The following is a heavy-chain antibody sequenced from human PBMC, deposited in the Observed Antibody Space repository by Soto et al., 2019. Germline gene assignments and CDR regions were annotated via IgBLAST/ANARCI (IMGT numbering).Heavy chain of an antibody. Sequence: SETLFLTCTVSGGSISSSSYYWGWIRQPPGKGLEWIGSIYYSGSTYYNPSLKSRVTISVDTSKNQFSLKLSSVTAADTAVNYCARHLITMVRGVSNWFDPWGQGTLVTVSS. CDR3: ARHLITMVRGVSNWFDP. J-gene: IGHJ5*02. D-gene: IGHD3-10*01. V-gene: IGHV4-39*01. CDR1: GGSISSSSYY. CDR2: IYYSGST.